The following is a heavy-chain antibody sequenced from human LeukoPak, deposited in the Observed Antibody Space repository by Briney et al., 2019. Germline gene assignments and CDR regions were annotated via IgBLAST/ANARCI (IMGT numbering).Heavy chain of an antibody. CDR3: AKNWGSSLGDAFDI. CDR2: ISGSGGST. CDR1: GFTFSDYY. V-gene: IGHV3-23*01. J-gene: IGHJ3*02. D-gene: IGHD7-27*01. Sequence: GGSLRLSCAASGFTFSDYYMSWIRQAPGKGLEWVSAISGSGGSTYYADSVKGRFTISRDNSKNTLYLQMNSLRAEDTAVYYCAKNWGSSLGDAFDIWGQGTMVTVSS.